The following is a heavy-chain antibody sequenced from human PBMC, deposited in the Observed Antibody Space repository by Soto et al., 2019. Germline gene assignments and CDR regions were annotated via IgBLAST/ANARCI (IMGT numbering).Heavy chain of an antibody. V-gene: IGHV4-59*08. Sequence: SETLSLTCTVSGGSISSYYWSWIRQPPGKGLEWIGYIYYSGSTNYNPSLKSRVTISVDTSKNQFSLKLSSVTAADTAVYYCASEYSSSSGWFDPWGQGTLVTVSS. D-gene: IGHD6-6*01. CDR2: IYYSGST. J-gene: IGHJ5*02. CDR3: ASEYSSSSGWFDP. CDR1: GGSISSYY.